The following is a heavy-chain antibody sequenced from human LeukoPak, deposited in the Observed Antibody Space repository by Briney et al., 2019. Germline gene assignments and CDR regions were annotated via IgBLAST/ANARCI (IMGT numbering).Heavy chain of an antibody. V-gene: IGHV3-48*01. D-gene: IGHD5-12*01. Sequence: GGSLRLSCAASGFTFSSYSMNWVRQAPGKGLEWVSYISSSSSTIYYADSVKGRFTISRDNAKNSLYPQMNSLRAEDTAVYYCARIYSGYDYRGSAVDYWGQGTLVTVSS. CDR2: ISSSSSTI. J-gene: IGHJ4*02. CDR1: GFTFSSYS. CDR3: ARIYSGYDYRGSAVDY.